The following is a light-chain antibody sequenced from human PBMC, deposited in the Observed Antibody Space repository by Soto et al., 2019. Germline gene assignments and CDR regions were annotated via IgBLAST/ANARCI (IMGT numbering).Light chain of an antibody. CDR3: QQYGSSPGT. Sequence: EIVLTQSPGTLSLSPGERATLSCRASQSVSSSYLAWYQQKPGQAPRLLSYGASSRATCIPDRFSGSGSGTDFTLTISRLEPEYFAVYYCQQYGSSPGTFGQGTKVQI. V-gene: IGKV3-20*01. CDR1: QSVSSSY. CDR2: GAS. J-gene: IGKJ1*01.